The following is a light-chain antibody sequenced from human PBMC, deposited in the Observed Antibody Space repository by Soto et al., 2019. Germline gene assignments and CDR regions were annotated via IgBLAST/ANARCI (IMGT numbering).Light chain of an antibody. CDR3: SSYAGSNNLV. Sequence: QSVLTQPPSASGSPGQSVTISCTGTSSDVGTYNYVSWYQQHPGKAPKVMIYEVSKRPSGVPDRFSVSKSGNTASLTVSGLQAEDEAEYYCSSYAGSNNLVFGGGTKLTVL. J-gene: IGLJ3*02. CDR2: EVS. V-gene: IGLV2-8*01. CDR1: SSDVGTYNY.